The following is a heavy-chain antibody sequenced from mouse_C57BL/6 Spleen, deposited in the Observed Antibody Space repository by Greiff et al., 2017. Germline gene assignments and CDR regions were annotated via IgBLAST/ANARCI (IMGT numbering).Heavy chain of an antibody. J-gene: IGHJ1*03. V-gene: IGHV1-15*01. Sequence: VQLQQSGAELVRPGASVTLSCKASGYTFTDYEMHWVKQTPVHGLEWIGAIDPETGGTAYNQKFKGKAILTADKSSSTAYMELRSLTSEDSAVYYCTRGDYYGSSYGFDVWGTGTTVTVSS. CDR1: GYTFTDYE. CDR2: IDPETGGT. CDR3: TRGDYYGSSYGFDV. D-gene: IGHD1-1*01.